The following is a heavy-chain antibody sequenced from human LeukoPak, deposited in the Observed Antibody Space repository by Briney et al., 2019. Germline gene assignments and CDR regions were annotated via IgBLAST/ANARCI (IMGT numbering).Heavy chain of an antibody. V-gene: IGHV3-23*01. CDR2: ISGSSGST. CDR3: AKVPGEPVYYYDSSGYYWFDY. D-gene: IGHD3-22*01. Sequence: PGGSLRLSCAASGFTFSSYAMSWVRQAPGKGLEWVSAISGSSGSTYYADSVKGRFTISRDNSKNTLYLQMNSLRAEDTAVYYCAKVPGEPVYYYDSSGYYWFDYWGQGTLVTVSS. J-gene: IGHJ4*02. CDR1: GFTFSSYA.